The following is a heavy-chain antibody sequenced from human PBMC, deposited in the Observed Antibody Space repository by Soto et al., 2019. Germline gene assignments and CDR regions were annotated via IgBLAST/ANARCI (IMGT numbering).Heavy chain of an antibody. D-gene: IGHD6-13*01. CDR3: AKAGLAYSSSWYYAFDI. V-gene: IGHV3-23*01. CDR1: GFTFSSYA. CDR2: ISGSGGST. J-gene: IGHJ3*02. Sequence: GSLRLSCAASGFTFSSYAMSWVRQAPGKGLEWVSAISGSGGSTYYADSVKGRFTISRDNSKNTLYLQMNSLRAEDTAVYYCAKAGLAYSSSWYYAFDIWGQGTMVTVSS.